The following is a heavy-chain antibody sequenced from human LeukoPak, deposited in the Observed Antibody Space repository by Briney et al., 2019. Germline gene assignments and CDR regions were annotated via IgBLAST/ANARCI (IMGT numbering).Heavy chain of an antibody. V-gene: IGHV3-30*03. CDR2: ISHDGFNQ. CDR3: ARDGAARLLRYYYYMDV. Sequence: GGSLRLSCVASGFTFSSYWMSWVRQAPGKGLEWVAVISHDGFNQKYADSVKGRFTVSRDNSENMQFLQMNALRPEDTAVYYCARDGAARLLRYYYYMDVWGKGTTVTVS. J-gene: IGHJ6*03. CDR1: GFTFSSYW. D-gene: IGHD6-6*01.